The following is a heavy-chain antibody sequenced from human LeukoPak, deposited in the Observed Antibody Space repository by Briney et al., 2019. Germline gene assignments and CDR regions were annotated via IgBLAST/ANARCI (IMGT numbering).Heavy chain of an antibody. CDR3: ATGGDHYYSDY. V-gene: IGHV4-59*08. D-gene: IGHD2-21*02. J-gene: IGHJ4*02. CDR1: GGSISSDY. Sequence: SETLSLTCTVSGGSISSDYWSWTRQPPGKGLEWIGYIYYSGSTNYNPSLKSRVTISVDTSKNQFSLKLSSVTAADTAVYYCATGGDHYYSDYWGQGTLVTVSS. CDR2: IYYSGST.